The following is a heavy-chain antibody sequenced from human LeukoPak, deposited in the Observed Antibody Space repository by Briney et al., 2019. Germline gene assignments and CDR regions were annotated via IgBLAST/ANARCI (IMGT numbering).Heavy chain of an antibody. V-gene: IGHV3-23*01. Sequence: PGGSLRLSCAASGFTFSSYGMSWVRQAPGKGLEWVSAISGSGGSTYYADSVKGRFTISRDDSKNTLYLQMNSLRAEDTAVYYCAKVSPGLDALLSGYYYYMDVWGKGTTVTISS. CDR2: ISGSGGST. J-gene: IGHJ6*03. CDR3: AKVSPGLDALLSGYYYYMDV. CDR1: GFTFSSYG. D-gene: IGHD5/OR15-5a*01.